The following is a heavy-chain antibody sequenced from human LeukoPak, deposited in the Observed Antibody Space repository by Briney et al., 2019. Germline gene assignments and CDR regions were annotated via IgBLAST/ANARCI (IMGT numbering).Heavy chain of an antibody. CDR3: ARSPYYYDSSGYYYVNYYFDY. V-gene: IGHV1-69*13. CDR1: GGTFSSYA. D-gene: IGHD3-22*01. CDR2: IIPIFGTA. J-gene: IGHJ4*02. Sequence: SVKVSCKASGGTFSSYAISWVRQAPGQGLEWMGGIIPIFGTANYAQKFQGRVTITADESTSTAYMELSSLRSEDTAVYYCARSPYYYDSSGYYYVNYYFDYWGQGTLVTVSS.